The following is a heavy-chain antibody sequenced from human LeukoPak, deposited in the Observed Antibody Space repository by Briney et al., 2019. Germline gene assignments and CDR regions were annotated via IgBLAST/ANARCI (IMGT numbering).Heavy chain of an antibody. V-gene: IGHV1-2*02. Sequence: GASVKVSCKASGYTFTGYYMHWVRQAPGQGLEWMGWINPNSGGTNYAQKFQGRVTMTRDTSISTAYMELSRLRSDDTAVYYCARAKRWGRDGYNLGNWFDPWGQGTLVTVSS. CDR1: GYTFTGYY. CDR3: ARAKRWGRDGYNLGNWFDP. CDR2: INPNSGGT. J-gene: IGHJ5*02. D-gene: IGHD5-24*01.